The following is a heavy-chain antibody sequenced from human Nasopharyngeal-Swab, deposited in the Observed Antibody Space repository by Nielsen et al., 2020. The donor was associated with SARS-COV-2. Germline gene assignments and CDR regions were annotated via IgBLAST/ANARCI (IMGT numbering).Heavy chain of an antibody. D-gene: IGHD6-13*01. CDR1: GGSISSSSYY. CDR2: IYYSGST. J-gene: IGHJ6*02. CDR3: ARQQLVQDYYYGMDV. Sequence: SETLSLTCTVSGGSISSSSYYWGWIRQPPGKGLEWIGSIYYSGSTYYNPSLKSRVTISVDTSKNQFSLKLSSVTAADTAVYYCARQQLVQDYYYGMDVWGQGTTVTASS. V-gene: IGHV4-39*01.